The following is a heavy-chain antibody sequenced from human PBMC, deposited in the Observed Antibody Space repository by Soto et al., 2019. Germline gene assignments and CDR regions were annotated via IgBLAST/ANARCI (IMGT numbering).Heavy chain of an antibody. V-gene: IGHV1-2*04. CDR3: ARGPDDYYDFWSGYSSKTSGMDV. D-gene: IGHD3-3*01. Sequence: ASVKVSCKASGYTFTCYYMHWVRQAPGQGPEWMGWINPNSGGTNYAQKFQGWVTMTRDTSISTAYMELSRLRSDDTAVYYCARGPDDYYDFWSGYSSKTSGMDVWGQGTTVTVSS. CDR2: INPNSGGT. J-gene: IGHJ6*02. CDR1: GYTFTCYY.